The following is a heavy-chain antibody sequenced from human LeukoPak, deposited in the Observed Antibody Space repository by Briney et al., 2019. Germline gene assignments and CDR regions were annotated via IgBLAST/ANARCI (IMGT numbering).Heavy chain of an antibody. CDR2: IYSGGST. CDR1: GFTVSSNY. V-gene: IGHV3-66*01. J-gene: IGHJ3*02. D-gene: IGHD3-3*01. Sequence: PGGSLRLSCAASGFTVSSNYMSWVRQAPGKGLEWVSVIYSGGSTYYADSVKGRFTISRDNSKNTLYLQMNSPRAEDTAVYYCARFFRLHDAFDIWGQGTMVTVSS. CDR3: ARFFRLHDAFDI.